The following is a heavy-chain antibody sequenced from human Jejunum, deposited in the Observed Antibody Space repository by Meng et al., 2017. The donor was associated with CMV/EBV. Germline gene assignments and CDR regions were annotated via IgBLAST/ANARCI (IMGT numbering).Heavy chain of an antibody. V-gene: IGHV4-59*01. D-gene: IGHD3-3*01. CDR2: IYHTRGT. Sequence: TWTLSGGSINSGYWSWVRQPPGEGLEWIADIYHTRGTNFNSSLKSRLSSAVDMSGNQFSLMLSSVTAADTALYFCARGLGDGIDVWGQGTMGTVSS. CDR3: ARGLGDGIDV. CDR1: GGSINSGY. J-gene: IGHJ6*02.